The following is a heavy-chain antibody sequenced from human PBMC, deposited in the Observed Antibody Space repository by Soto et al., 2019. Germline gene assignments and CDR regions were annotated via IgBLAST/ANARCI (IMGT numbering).Heavy chain of an antibody. CDR3: VRGASPRPYGHLDS. J-gene: IGHJ4*02. CDR1: GFIFITYS. D-gene: IGHD2-21*01. Sequence: PGGSLRLSCEASGFIFITYSMNWVRQAPGKGLEWVASISSSSSYIYHADSVKGRFTISRDNARSSVYLEMNNLRAEDTAVYYCVRGASPRPYGHLDSWGQGTQVTVSS. V-gene: IGHV3-21*01. CDR2: ISSSSSYI.